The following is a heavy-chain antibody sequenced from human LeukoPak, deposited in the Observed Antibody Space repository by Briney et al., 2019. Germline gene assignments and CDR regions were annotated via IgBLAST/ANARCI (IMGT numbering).Heavy chain of an antibody. Sequence: GGPLRLSYAAARFTCSNGWMSWVRQAPGKGLEWVGRIKSKTDGGTTDYAAPVKGRFTISRDDSKNTLYLQMNSLKTEDTAVYYCTTEEALLPMVRGTSDYWGQGTLVTVSS. CDR2: IKSKTDGGTT. CDR3: TTEEALLPMVRGTSDY. J-gene: IGHJ4*02. V-gene: IGHV3-15*01. D-gene: IGHD3-10*01. CDR1: RFTCSNGW.